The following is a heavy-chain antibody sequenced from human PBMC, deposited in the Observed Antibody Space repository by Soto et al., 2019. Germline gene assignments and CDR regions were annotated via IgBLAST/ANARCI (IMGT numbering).Heavy chain of an antibody. V-gene: IGHV4-4*02. CDR3: ARITMFRGVITNGGDACYI. Sequence: SEPLSLTCAVCSGFIISSHWLSWVRQPPGKGLEWIGEIYHSWSTNYYPSLKSRVTRSVDTSKNQFSLKRSSVTAAYTAVYYCARITMFRGVITNGGDACYIWGQGTMVTVSS. J-gene: IGHJ3*02. D-gene: IGHD3-10*01. CDR1: SGFIISSHW. CDR2: IYHSWST.